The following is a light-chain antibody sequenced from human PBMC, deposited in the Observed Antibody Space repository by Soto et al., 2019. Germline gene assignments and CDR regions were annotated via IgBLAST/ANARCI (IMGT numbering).Light chain of an antibody. CDR2: GSS. Sequence: EVVLTQSPGTLSLSPGERATLSCRASENVSNNYLAWYQQKPGQAPRLLIFGSSDRAAGIADRFSGSGSGTDFTLTISRLEPEDFVVYYCQQYGSSPPYTFGQGTKLEIK. CDR1: ENVSNNY. J-gene: IGKJ2*01. V-gene: IGKV3-20*01. CDR3: QQYGSSPPYT.